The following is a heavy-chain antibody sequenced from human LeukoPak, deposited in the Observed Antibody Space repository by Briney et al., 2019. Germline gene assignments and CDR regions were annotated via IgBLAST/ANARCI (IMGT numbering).Heavy chain of an antibody. CDR3: ARSLVVPAVTRYWYFDL. CDR1: GGSISSYY. V-gene: IGHV4-4*07. D-gene: IGHD2-2*01. J-gene: IGHJ2*01. CDR2: IYTSGST. Sequence: PSETLSLTCTVSGGSISSYYWSWIRQPAGKGLEWIGRIYTSGSTNYSPSLKSRVTMSVDTSKNQFSLRLSSVTVADTAVYYCARSLVVPAVTRYWYFDLWGRGTLVTVST.